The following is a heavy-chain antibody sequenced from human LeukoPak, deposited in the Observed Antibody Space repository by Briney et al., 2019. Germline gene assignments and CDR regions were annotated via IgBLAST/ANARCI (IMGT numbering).Heavy chain of an antibody. Sequence: AASVKVSCKASGYTFTRYYMHWVRQAPGQGLEWMGIINPSGGSTSYAQKFQGRVTMTRDMSTSTVYMELSSLRSEDTAVYYCAREREIGIADPWGQGTLVTVSS. CDR3: AREREIGIADP. V-gene: IGHV1-46*01. CDR1: GYTFTRYY. D-gene: IGHD2-21*01. CDR2: INPSGGST. J-gene: IGHJ5*02.